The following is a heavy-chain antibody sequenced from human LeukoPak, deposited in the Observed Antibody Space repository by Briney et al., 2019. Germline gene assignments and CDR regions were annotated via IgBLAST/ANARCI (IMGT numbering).Heavy chain of an antibody. CDR1: GGSFNINGYY. J-gene: IGHJ4*02. CDR3: ARSYVADGLGRYFYFDY. Sequence: SETLSLTCTVSGGSFNINGYYWTRIRQHPGRGVEWIGYINYSGGVYYYPSLESRVAISVDTSKSQFSLNLSSVTAADTAVYYCARSYVADGLGRYFYFDYWGLGILVTVSS. CDR2: INYSGGV. D-gene: IGHD3-16*01. V-gene: IGHV4-31*03.